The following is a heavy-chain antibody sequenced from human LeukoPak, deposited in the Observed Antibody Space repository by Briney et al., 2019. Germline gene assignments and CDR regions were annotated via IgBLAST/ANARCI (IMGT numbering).Heavy chain of an antibody. Sequence: GGSLRLSCAASGFTFSSYWTHWVRQAPGKGLVWVSRINSDGSGTGYADSVKGRFTISRDNAKNTLYLQMNSLRVEDTAVYYCARDHIPGWIDPGGQGTLVTVSS. J-gene: IGHJ5*02. CDR2: INSDGSGT. D-gene: IGHD2-21*01. CDR3: ARDHIPGWIDP. V-gene: IGHV3-74*01. CDR1: GFTFSSYW.